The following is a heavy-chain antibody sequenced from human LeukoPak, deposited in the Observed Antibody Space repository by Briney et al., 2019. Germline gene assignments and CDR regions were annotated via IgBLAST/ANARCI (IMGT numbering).Heavy chain of an antibody. CDR3: ARQIELGYCSGGSCPQYENWFDP. Sequence: ASVKVSCKASGYTFTSYGISWVRQAPGQGLEWMGWISAYNGNTNYAQKLQGRVTMTTDTSTSTAYMELRSLRSDDTAVYYCARQIELGYCSGGSCPQYENWFDPWGQGTLVTVSS. J-gene: IGHJ5*02. CDR2: ISAYNGNT. V-gene: IGHV1-18*01. D-gene: IGHD2-15*01. CDR1: GYTFTSYG.